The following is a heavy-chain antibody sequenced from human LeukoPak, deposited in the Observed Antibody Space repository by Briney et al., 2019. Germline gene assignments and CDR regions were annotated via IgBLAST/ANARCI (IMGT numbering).Heavy chain of an antibody. Sequence: GGSLRLSCAASGFTVNNYDMHWMRQAPGKGLEWVSYFSRSGETTLYADSVNGRFTISRDSAKNSLHLQMNSLRDEDTAVYYCASYGDHSSWGQGTLVTVSS. V-gene: IGHV3-48*02. J-gene: IGHJ5*02. CDR3: ASYGDHSS. CDR2: FSRSGETT. D-gene: IGHD4-17*01. CDR1: GFTVNNYD.